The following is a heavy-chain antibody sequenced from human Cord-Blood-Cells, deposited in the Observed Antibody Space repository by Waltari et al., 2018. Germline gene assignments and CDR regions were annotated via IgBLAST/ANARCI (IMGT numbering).Heavy chain of an antibody. Sequence: QVQLVQSGAEVKKPGDSVKVSCKASGYTFTGYSLHCVRQAPGQGLEWMGWINPNSGGTNYAQKFQGRVTMTRDTSISTAYMELSRLRSDDTAVYYCARVYCSGGSCYSEGVDYWGQGTLVTVSS. V-gene: IGHV1-2*02. CDR1: GYTFTGYS. D-gene: IGHD2-15*01. CDR2: INPNSGGT. J-gene: IGHJ4*02. CDR3: ARVYCSGGSCYSEGVDY.